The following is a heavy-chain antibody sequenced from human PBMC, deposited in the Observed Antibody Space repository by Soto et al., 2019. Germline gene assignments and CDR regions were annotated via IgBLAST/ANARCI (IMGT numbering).Heavy chain of an antibody. CDR2: IKQDGSET. CDR1: GFTLSTSW. V-gene: IGHV3-7*01. D-gene: IGHD2-15*01. J-gene: IGHJ4*02. Sequence: EVQLVESGGGLVQPGGSLRLSCAASGFTLSTSWLNWVRQAPGKGLEWVANIKQDGSETHYVDSANGRFTISRDNAKNSLYLQMNSLRAEDTAVYYCARDRGYCTGGTCYSVLDYWGQGVLVTVSS. CDR3: ARDRGYCTGGTCYSVLDY.